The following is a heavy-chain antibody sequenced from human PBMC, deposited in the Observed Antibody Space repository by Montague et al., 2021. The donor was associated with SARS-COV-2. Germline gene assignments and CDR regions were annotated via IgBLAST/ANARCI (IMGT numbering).Heavy chain of an antibody. CDR3: ARPQPYYDLLTGNPFDV. CDR2: IYYSGXX. Sequence: SETLSLTCTVSGGSVSSGTYYWGWIRQPPGKGLEWIGSIYYSGXXXYXXXXKXRATIFVDTSKNQFSLQLSSVTAADTAVYYCARPQPYYDLLTGNPFDVWGQGTMVTASS. D-gene: IGHD3-9*01. CDR1: GGSVSSGTYY. J-gene: IGHJ3*01. V-gene: IGHV4-39*01.